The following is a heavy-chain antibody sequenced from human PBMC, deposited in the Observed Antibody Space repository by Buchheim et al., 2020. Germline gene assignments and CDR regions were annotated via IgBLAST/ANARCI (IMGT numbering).Heavy chain of an antibody. CDR2: ISWNSGSR. CDR3: AKEIGSSVHYYYGMDV. CDR1: GFTFDDHA. V-gene: IGHV3-9*01. Sequence: EVQLVESGGGLVQPGRSLRLSCAVSGFTFDDHAMHWVRQAPGKGLEWVSGISWNSGSRGYAGSVKGRFTISRDNAKNSLYLQMNSLRAEDTALYYCAKEIGSSVHYYYGMDVWGQGTT. J-gene: IGHJ6*02. D-gene: IGHD6-19*01.